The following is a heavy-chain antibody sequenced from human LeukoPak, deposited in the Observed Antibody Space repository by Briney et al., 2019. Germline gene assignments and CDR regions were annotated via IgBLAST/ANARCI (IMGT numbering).Heavy chain of an antibody. Sequence: GGSLRLSCAASRFTFSSYIMNWVRQAPGKGLEWISHITGSSSTIYYADSVKGRFTISRDNAENSLYLQMNSLRDEDTAVYYCARGSIVGPSLFDYWGQGTLVTVSS. D-gene: IGHD1-26*01. V-gene: IGHV3-48*02. J-gene: IGHJ4*02. CDR3: ARGSIVGPSLFDY. CDR2: ITGSSSTI. CDR1: RFTFSSYI.